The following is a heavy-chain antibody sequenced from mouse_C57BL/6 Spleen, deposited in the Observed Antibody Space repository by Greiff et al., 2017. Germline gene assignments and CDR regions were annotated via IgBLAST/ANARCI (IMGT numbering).Heavy chain of an antibody. CDR1: GYTFTSYW. J-gene: IGHJ3*01. CDR3: ARWGGYYYDWAWFAY. CDR2: IDPTSGGT. D-gene: IGHD2-4*01. Sequence: QVQLQQPGAELVKPGASVKLSCKASGYTFTSYWMHWVKQRPGRGLEWIGRIDPTSGGTKYNEKFQSKATLTVDKPSSTAYMQLSSLTSEDSAVYYCARWGGYYYDWAWFAYWGQGTLVTFSA. V-gene: IGHV1-72*01.